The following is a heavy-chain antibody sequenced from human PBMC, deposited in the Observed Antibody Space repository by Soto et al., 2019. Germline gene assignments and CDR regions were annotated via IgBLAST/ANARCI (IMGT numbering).Heavy chain of an antibody. CDR3: AKSWDSSGWYDFDY. Sequence: GGSLRLSCAASGFTFSSYGMHWVRQAPGKGLEWVAVISYDGSNKYYADSVKGRFTISRDNSKNTLYLQMDSLRAEDTAVYYCAKSWDSSGWYDFDYWGQGTLVTAPQ. D-gene: IGHD6-19*01. J-gene: IGHJ4*02. CDR1: GFTFSSYG. V-gene: IGHV3-30*18. CDR2: ISYDGSNK.